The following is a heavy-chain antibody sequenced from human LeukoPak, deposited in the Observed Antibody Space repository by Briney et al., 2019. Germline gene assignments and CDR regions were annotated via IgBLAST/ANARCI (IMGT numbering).Heavy chain of an antibody. CDR2: IYYSGST. Sequence: KSSETLSLTCTVSGGSISSSSYYWGWIRQPPGKGLEWIGSIYYSGSTYYNPSLKSRVTISVDTSKNQFSLKLSSVTAADTAVYYCARDPKRAFDIWGQGTMVTVSS. J-gene: IGHJ3*02. V-gene: IGHV4-39*07. CDR3: ARDPKRAFDI. CDR1: GGSISSSSYY.